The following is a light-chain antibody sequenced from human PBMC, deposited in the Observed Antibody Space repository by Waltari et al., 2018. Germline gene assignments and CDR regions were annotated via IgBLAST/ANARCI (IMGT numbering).Light chain of an antibody. V-gene: IGKV3-15*01. CDR3: QQYNSWPPYT. J-gene: IGKJ2*01. CDR1: QGVSSN. Sequence: EIVMTQSPATLSVSPGERATLSCRASQGVSSNLAWYQQKPGQAPRLLIYGASSRAPGIPGRFSGSGSGTDFTLTISSLQSEDFAVYYCQQYNSWPPYTFGQGTKLQIK. CDR2: GAS.